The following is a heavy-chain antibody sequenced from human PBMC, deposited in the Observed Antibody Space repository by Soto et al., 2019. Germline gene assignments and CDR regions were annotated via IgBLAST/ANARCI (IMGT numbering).Heavy chain of an antibody. D-gene: IGHD3-3*01. Sequence: SETLSLTCAVYGGSFSGYYWSWIRQPPGKGLEWIGEINHSGSTNYNPSLKSRVTISVDTSKNQFSLKLSSVTAADTAVYYCARTSPTGDFWSGYQNWFDPWGQGTLVTVSS. CDR3: ARTSPTGDFWSGYQNWFDP. CDR1: GGSFSGYY. CDR2: INHSGST. V-gene: IGHV4-34*01. J-gene: IGHJ5*02.